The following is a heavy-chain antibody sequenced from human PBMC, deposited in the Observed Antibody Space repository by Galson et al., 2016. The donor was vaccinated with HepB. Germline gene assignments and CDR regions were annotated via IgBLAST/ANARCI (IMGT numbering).Heavy chain of an antibody. V-gene: IGHV1-3*04. Sequence: SVKVSCKASGYTFAKYTVQWLRQAPGQRLEWMGWINTGDGTTKYSQKFQGRVTFTRDTSASTAYMELSSLRSEDTAVSYCVREVAATFRFDFWGQGTLVTVSS. D-gene: IGHD1-26*01. CDR3: VREVAATFRFDF. CDR2: INTGDGTT. CDR1: GYTFAKYT. J-gene: IGHJ4*02.